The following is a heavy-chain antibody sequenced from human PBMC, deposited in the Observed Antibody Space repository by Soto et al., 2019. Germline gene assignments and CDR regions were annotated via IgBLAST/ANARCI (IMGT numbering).Heavy chain of an antibody. CDR2: ISYDGSNK. Sequence: PGGSLRLSCAASGFTFSSYAMHWVRQAPGKGLEWVAVISYDGSNKYYADSVKGRFTISRDNSKNTLYLQMNSLRAEDTAVYYCARAKTSSSSDWDYYYGMDVWGQGTTVPVSS. D-gene: IGHD6-6*01. CDR1: GFTFSSYA. V-gene: IGHV3-30-3*01. CDR3: ARAKTSSSSDWDYYYGMDV. J-gene: IGHJ6*02.